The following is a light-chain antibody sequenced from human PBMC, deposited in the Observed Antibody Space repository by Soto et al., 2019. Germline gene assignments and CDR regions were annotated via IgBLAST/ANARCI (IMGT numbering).Light chain of an antibody. CDR3: PVWDNDSRHVV. CDR1: NIETKT. J-gene: IGLJ2*01. CDR2: DDN. Sequence: SYELTQPPTVSVAPGQTARITCGGSNIETKTVHWLQQRSGQAPVLVIYDDNDRPSGIPERFSGSKSGNTATLTITRVEVGDQADYYWPVWDNDSRHVVFGGGTQLTVL. V-gene: IGLV3-21*02.